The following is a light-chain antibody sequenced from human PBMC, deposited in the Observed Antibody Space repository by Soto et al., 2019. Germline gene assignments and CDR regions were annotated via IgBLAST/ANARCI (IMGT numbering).Light chain of an antibody. CDR1: SSDVGGYNY. Sequence: QSVLTQPPSASASPGQSVAISCTGTSSDVGGYNYISWYQHHPGKAPKLMIYEVSQRPSGSPDRFSGSKSGNTASLTVSGLQAEDEADYYCTSYAGSNNRGVFGSGTKVTLL. CDR3: TSYAGSNNRGV. J-gene: IGLJ1*01. CDR2: EVS. V-gene: IGLV2-8*01.